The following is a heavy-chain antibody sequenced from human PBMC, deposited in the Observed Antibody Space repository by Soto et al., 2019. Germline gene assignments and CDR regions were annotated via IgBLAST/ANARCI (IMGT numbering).Heavy chain of an antibody. CDR1: GYTFTSYG. CDR2: ISAYNGKT. J-gene: IGHJ4*02. V-gene: IGHV1-18*01. D-gene: IGHD2-21*01. CDR3: ARDVDPATGGSYFDY. Sequence: HVQLVQSGAEVKKPGASVKVSCKASGYTFTSYGISWVGQAPGQGLEWMVWISAYNGKTNSAQKIQGRVTLTTDTSTSTTYMELRSLSSQDTTGYYCARDVDPATGGSYFDYWFQQTPVTVS.